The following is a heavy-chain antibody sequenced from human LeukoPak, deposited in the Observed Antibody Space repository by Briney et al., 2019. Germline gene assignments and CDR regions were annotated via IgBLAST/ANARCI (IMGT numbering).Heavy chain of an antibody. D-gene: IGHD2-2*01. CDR1: GGSISSGGYY. J-gene: IGHJ4*01. CDR3: ARGHCSSTSCYPFDY. V-gene: IGHV4-31*03. Sequence: SQTLSLTCTVSGGSISSGGYYWSWIRQHPGKGLEWIGYIYYSGSTYYNPSLKSRVTISVDTSKNQFSLKLSSVTAADTAVYYCARGHCSSTSCYPFDYWGQEPWSPSPQ. CDR2: IYYSGST.